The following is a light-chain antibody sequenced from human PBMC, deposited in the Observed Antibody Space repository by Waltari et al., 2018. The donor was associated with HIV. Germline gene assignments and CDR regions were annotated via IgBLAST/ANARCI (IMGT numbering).Light chain of an antibody. Sequence: QPVLTQSSSASASLGSSVKLTCTLTSGHSSNIVAWHQQQPGKAPRYLMKLEGGGRYNKGSGVPYRFSGSSSGADRYLTISNLQFEDEADYYCETWDSSTWVFGGGTKLTVL. V-gene: IGLV4-60*02. J-gene: IGLJ3*02. CDR3: ETWDSSTWV. CDR1: SGHSSNI. CDR2: LEGGGRY.